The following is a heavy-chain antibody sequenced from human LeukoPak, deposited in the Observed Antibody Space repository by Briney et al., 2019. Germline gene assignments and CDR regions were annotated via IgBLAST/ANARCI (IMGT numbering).Heavy chain of an antibody. CDR1: GGSISRYY. CDR3: ARVAIVRGVKDYYMDV. V-gene: IGHV4-59*01. CDR2: IYYSGST. D-gene: IGHD3-10*01. Sequence: KPSETLSLTCTVSGGSISRYYWSWIRQPPGKGLEWIGCIYYSGSTNYNPSLKSRVTISVDTSNNQFSLKLSSVTAADTAVYYCARVAIVRGVKDYYMDVWGKGTTVTVSS. J-gene: IGHJ6*03.